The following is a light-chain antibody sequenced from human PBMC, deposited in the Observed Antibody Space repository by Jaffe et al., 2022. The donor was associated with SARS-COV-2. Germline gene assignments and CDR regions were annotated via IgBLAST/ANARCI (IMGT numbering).Light chain of an antibody. Sequence: QSVLTQPPSVSAAPGQRVTISCSGSSSNIGNHYVSWYQQFPGTAPKLLMFEDNKRPSGIPDRFSGSKSGTSATLGITGLQTGDEADYYCGTWDSSLSTMLFGGGTKLTVL. CDR1: SSNIGNHY. J-gene: IGLJ2*01. CDR2: EDN. CDR3: GTWDSSLSTML. V-gene: IGLV1-51*02.